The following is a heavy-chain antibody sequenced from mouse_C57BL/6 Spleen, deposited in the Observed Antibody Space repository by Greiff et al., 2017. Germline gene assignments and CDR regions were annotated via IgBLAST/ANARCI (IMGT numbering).Heavy chain of an antibody. CDR1: GFTFSDYG. V-gene: IGHV5-17*01. Sequence: EVMLVESGGGLVKPGGSLKLSCAASGFTFSDYGMHWVRQAPEKGLEWVAYISSGSSTIYYADTVKGRFTISRDNAKNTLFLPMTSLRSEDTAMYYCARDYGSRYWYFDVWGTGTTGTVSS. CDR2: ISSGSSTI. J-gene: IGHJ1*03. CDR3: ARDYGSRYWYFDV. D-gene: IGHD1-1*01.